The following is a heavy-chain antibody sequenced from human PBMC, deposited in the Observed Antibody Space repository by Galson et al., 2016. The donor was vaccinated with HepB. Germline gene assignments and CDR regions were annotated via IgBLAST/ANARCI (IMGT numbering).Heavy chain of an antibody. D-gene: IGHD3-10*01. J-gene: IGHJ4*02. CDR2: IHHSGST. CDR3: ARAVFYYDVSGSLSD. CDR1: GGSLTGYY. V-gene: IGHV4-34*01. Sequence: ETLSLTCAVSGGSLTGYYNWIRQPPGKGLEWIGEIHHSGSTNYHPSLKSRVTISVDTTKNEYSLKLTSVTAADTATYYCARAVFYYDVSGSLSDWGRGVLVTVSS.